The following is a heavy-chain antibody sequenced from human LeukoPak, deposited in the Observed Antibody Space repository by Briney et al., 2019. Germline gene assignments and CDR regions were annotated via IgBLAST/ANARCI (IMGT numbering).Heavy chain of an antibody. Sequence: GASVKVSCKASGGTFSSYAISWVRQAPGQGLEWMGGIIPIFGTANYAQKFQGRVTITADVSTSTAYMELSSLRSEDTAVYYCARASRDRNYYYYGMDVWGQGTTVTVSS. CDR2: IIPIFGTA. CDR3: ARASRDRNYYYYGMDV. D-gene: IGHD5-24*01. V-gene: IGHV1-69*13. CDR1: GGTFSSYA. J-gene: IGHJ6*02.